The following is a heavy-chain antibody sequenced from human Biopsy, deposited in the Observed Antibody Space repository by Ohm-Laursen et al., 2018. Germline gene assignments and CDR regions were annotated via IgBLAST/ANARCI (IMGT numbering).Heavy chain of an antibody. Sequence: SDTLSLTCGVSGDSVTKYYWSWIRQPPGKGLEWIGHIYYSVMTNYNPSLQSRVSISVDTSRNQVSLTLRSVTAADTAVYYCARATNSTGWPYYYFYGMDVWGQGTSVTVSS. V-gene: IGHV4-59*02. CDR1: GDSVTKYY. CDR2: IYYSVMT. D-gene: IGHD2/OR15-2a*01. J-gene: IGHJ6*02. CDR3: ARATNSTGWPYYYFYGMDV.